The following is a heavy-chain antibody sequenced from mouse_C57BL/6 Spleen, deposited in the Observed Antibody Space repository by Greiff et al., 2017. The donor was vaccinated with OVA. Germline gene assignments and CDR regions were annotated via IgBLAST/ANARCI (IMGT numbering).Heavy chain of an antibody. CDR2: IDPSDSYT. Sequence: QVQLQQPGAELVMPGASVKLSCKASGYTFTSYWMHWVKQRPGQGLEWIGEIDPSDSYTNYNQKFKGKSTLTVDKSSSTAYMQLSSLTSEDSAVYYCARCSSGYDYWGQGTTLTVSS. CDR3: ARCSSGYDY. V-gene: IGHV1-69*01. J-gene: IGHJ2*01. CDR1: GYTFTSYW. D-gene: IGHD3-2*02.